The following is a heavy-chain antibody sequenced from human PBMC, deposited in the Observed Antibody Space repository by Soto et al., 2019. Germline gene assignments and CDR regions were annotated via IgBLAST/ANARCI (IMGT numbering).Heavy chain of an antibody. Sequence: PGGSLRLSCAASGFTFSSYAMSWVRQAPGKGLEWVSAISGSGGSTYYADSVKGRFTISRDNSKNTLYLQMNSLRAEDTAVYYCAKVPDSSGWFHYFDYWGQGTLVTVSS. J-gene: IGHJ4*02. V-gene: IGHV3-23*01. CDR2: ISGSGGST. D-gene: IGHD6-19*01. CDR3: AKVPDSSGWFHYFDY. CDR1: GFTFSSYA.